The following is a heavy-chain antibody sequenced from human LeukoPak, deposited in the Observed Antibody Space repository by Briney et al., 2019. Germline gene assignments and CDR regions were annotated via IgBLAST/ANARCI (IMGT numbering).Heavy chain of an antibody. V-gene: IGHV1-46*01. J-gene: IGHJ6*03. CDR2: INPSGGST. D-gene: IGHD3-3*01. CDR1: GFTFSSYG. CDR3: ARAHYDFWSGYYPQPYHYYYMDV. Sequence: TGGSLRLSCAASGFTFSSYGMHWVRQAPGQGLEWMGIINPSGGSTSYAQKFQGRVTMTRDTSTSTVYMELSSLRSEDTAVYYCARAHYDFWSGYYPQPYHYYYMDVWGKGTTVTVSS.